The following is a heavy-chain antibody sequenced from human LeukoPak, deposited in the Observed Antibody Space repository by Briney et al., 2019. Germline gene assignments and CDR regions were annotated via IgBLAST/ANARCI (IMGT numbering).Heavy chain of an antibody. CDR1: GGSISSGGYS. Sequence: SETLSLTCAVSGGSISSGGYSWSWIRQPPGKGLEWIGYIYHGGSTYYNPSLKSRVTISVDRSKNQFSLKLSSVTAADTAVYYCARGVEEGGSTSLNSIAAFDIWGQGTMVTVSS. J-gene: IGHJ3*02. CDR3: ARGVEEGGSTSLNSIAAFDI. V-gene: IGHV4-30-2*01. D-gene: IGHD2-2*01. CDR2: IYHGGST.